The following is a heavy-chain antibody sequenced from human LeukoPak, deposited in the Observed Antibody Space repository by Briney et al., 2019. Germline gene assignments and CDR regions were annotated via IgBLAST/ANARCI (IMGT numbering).Heavy chain of an antibody. CDR3: ATADGVY. Sequence: GGSLRLSCAASGFTFSSYGMHWVRQAPGKGLEWVAVISYDGSNKYYADSVKGRFTISRDNSKNTLYLQMNSLRAEDTAVYYCATADGVYWGQGTLVTVSS. D-gene: IGHD3-16*01. V-gene: IGHV3-30*19. CDR1: GFTFSSYG. J-gene: IGHJ4*02. CDR2: ISYDGSNK.